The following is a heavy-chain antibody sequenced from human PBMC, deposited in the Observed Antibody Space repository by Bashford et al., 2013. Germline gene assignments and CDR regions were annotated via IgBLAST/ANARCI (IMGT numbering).Heavy chain of an antibody. Sequence: GSLRLSCAVSGFPFSTYSMNWVRQAPGKGLEWVSSISSSTIYIYYADSVKGRFTISRDDAKNSLYLQMNSLRAEDTAVYYCARNLPETLDYWGQGTLVTVSS. J-gene: IGHJ4*02. CDR1: GFPFSTYS. V-gene: IGHV3-21*01. CDR2: ISSSTIYI. CDR3: ARNLPETLDY.